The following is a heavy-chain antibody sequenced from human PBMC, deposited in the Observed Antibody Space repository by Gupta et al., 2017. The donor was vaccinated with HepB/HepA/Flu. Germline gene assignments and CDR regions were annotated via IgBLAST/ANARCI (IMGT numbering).Heavy chain of an antibody. Sequence: EVQLVESGGGLVNPGGSLRLSCAASGFTFRNAWMNWVRQAPGKELEWVGRIKPKIDGGTTDYAAPVKGRFTISRDDSKNTLFLQMNSLKTEDTGVYYCTREGCSSTTCYDAWFDPWGQGTLVTVSS. CDR3: TREGCSSTTCYDAWFDP. CDR1: GFTFRNAW. D-gene: IGHD2-2*01. J-gene: IGHJ5*02. V-gene: IGHV3-15*01. CDR2: IKPKIDGGTT.